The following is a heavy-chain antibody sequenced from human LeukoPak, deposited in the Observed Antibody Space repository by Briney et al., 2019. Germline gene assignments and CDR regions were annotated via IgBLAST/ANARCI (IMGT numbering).Heavy chain of an antibody. Sequence: GSSVKVSCKASGGTFTSYAFSWVRQAPGQGLEWMGGIIPIFGTANYAQKFQGRVTITTDESTSTAYMELSSLRSEDTAVYYCAIFPQVEWNVRAFDIWGQGTMVTVSS. D-gene: IGHD1-1*01. J-gene: IGHJ3*02. CDR1: GGTFTSYA. V-gene: IGHV1-69*05. CDR3: AIFPQVEWNVRAFDI. CDR2: IIPIFGTA.